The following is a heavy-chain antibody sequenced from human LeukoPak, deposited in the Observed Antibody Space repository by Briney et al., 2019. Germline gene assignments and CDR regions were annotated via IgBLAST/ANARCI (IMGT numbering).Heavy chain of an antibody. CDR1: GYTFTGYY. CDR3: ARHVVGFGVYYYMDV. V-gene: IGHV1-2*02. J-gene: IGHJ6*03. CDR2: INPNSGGT. Sequence: ASVKVSCKASGYTFTGYYMHWVRQAPGQGLEWMGWINPNSGGTNYAQKFQGRVTMTRDTSISTAYMELSRLRSDDTAVYYCARHVVGFGVYYYMDVWGKGTTVTISS. D-gene: IGHD3-10*01.